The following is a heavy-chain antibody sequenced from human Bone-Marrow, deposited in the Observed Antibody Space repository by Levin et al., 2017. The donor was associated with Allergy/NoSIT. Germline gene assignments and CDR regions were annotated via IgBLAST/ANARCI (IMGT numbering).Heavy chain of an antibody. D-gene: IGHD4-23*01. V-gene: IGHV3-48*02. Sequence: GGSLRLSCAASGLTFSIYSMNWVRQAPGKGLEWISYISSGSTTKDYGDSVRGRFTISRDNAKNSLYLQMNSLRDEDTAVYYCAKDVGFESGGDYVGNAMDVWGKGPRSSSPQ. CDR1: GLTFSIYS. J-gene: IGHJ6*01. CDR2: ISSGSTTK. CDR3: AKDVGFESGGDYVGNAMDV.